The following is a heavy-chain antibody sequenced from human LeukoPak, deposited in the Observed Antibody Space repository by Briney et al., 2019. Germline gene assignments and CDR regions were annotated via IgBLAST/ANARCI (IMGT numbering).Heavy chain of an antibody. CDR1: GFTFSSYW. V-gene: IGHV3-7*01. CDR2: IKQDGSEK. J-gene: IGHJ4*02. CDR3: AKDPYSSTVTTEGY. Sequence: PGGSLRLSCAASGFTFSSYWMIWVRQAPGKGLEWVANIKQDGSEKYYVDSVKGRFTISRDNAKNSVYLQMNSLRVEDTAVYYCAKDPYSSTVTTEGYWGQGTLVTVSS. D-gene: IGHD4-17*01.